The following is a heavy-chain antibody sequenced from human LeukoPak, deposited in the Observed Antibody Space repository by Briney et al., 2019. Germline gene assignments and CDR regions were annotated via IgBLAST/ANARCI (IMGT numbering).Heavy chain of an antibody. CDR2: IWYDGSNK. J-gene: IGHJ6*02. Sequence: GRSLRLSCAASGFTFSSYGMHWVRQAPGKGLEWVAVIWYDGSNKYYADSVKGRFTISRDNSKNTLYLQMNSLRAEDTAVYYCVRDRLVSTLAYGMDVWGQGTTVTVSS. D-gene: IGHD2-8*02. CDR3: VRDRLVSTLAYGMDV. CDR1: GFTFSSYG. V-gene: IGHV3-33*01.